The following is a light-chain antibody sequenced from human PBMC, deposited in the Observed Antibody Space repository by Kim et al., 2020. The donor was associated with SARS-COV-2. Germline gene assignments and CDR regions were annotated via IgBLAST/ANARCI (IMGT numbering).Light chain of an antibody. CDR1: QSINFF. J-gene: IGKJ1*01. Sequence: DIQMTQSPSSLSASVGDRVTISCRASQSINFFLNWYQQKPGKAPRFLIYAASSLETGVTSRFIGGGSGTDFTLTISNLQPEDFATYICQQTYNFPWTFGLGTKVDIK. CDR2: AAS. V-gene: IGKV1-39*01. CDR3: QQTYNFPWT.